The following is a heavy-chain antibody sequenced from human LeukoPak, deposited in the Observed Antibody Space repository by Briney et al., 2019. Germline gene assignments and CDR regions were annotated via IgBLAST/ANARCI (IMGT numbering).Heavy chain of an antibody. CDR2: ISSSSGDK. V-gene: IGHV3-21*04. CDR3: ARDVGSGGSWVLRYYYYMDV. Sequence: PGGSLRLSRAGSGFIFSGYSMNWIRQAPGKGLEWVSSISSSSGDKHYADSVRGRFTISRDNAKRSLYLQMNSLRAEDTAVYYCARDVGSGGSWVLRYYYYMDVWGKGTTVTISS. D-gene: IGHD2-15*01. J-gene: IGHJ6*03. CDR1: GFIFSGYS.